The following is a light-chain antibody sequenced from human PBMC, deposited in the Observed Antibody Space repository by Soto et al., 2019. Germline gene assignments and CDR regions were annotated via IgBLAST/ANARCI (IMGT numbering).Light chain of an antibody. J-gene: IGKJ1*01. V-gene: IGKV3-20*01. Sequence: EIVLTQSPGTLSLSPGERATLSCRASQSVSSSSLAWYQLKRGQAPRLLIYGASSRATGIPDRFSGSGSGTDFTLTISRLEPEDFAVYFCQQYVTSPPWTFGQGTKVEIK. CDR1: QSVSSSS. CDR2: GAS. CDR3: QQYVTSPPWT.